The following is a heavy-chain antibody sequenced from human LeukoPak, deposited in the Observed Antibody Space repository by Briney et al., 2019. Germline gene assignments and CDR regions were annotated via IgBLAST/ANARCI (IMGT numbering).Heavy chain of an antibody. CDR3: ARDDSSGWYLRYYYYYYMDV. Sequence: GGSLRLSCAASGFTFSSYWMSWVRQAPGKGLEWVANIKQDGSEKYYVDSVKGRFTISRDNAKNSLYLQMNSLRAEDTAVYYCARDDSSGWYLRYYYYYYMDVWGKGTTVTVSS. CDR2: IKQDGSEK. V-gene: IGHV3-7*01. J-gene: IGHJ6*03. CDR1: GFTFSSYW. D-gene: IGHD6-19*01.